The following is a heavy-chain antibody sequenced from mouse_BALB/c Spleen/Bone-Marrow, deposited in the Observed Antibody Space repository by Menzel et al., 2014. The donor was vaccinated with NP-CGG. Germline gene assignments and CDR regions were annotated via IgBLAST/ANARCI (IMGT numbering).Heavy chain of an antibody. Sequence: DVKLVESGGGLVKPGGSLKLSCAASGFTFSSYAMSWVRRTPEKRLEWVATISSGGSYTYYPDSVKGRFTISRDNAKNTLYLQMSSLRSEDTAMYYCARDYGNYGFAYWGQGTLVTVSA. D-gene: IGHD2-1*01. J-gene: IGHJ3*01. CDR2: ISSGGSYT. CDR3: ARDYGNYGFAY. CDR1: GFTFSSYA. V-gene: IGHV5-9-1*01.